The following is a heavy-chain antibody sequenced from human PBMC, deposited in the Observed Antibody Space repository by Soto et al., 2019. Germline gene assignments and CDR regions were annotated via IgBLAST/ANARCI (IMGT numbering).Heavy chain of an antibody. D-gene: IGHD6-19*01. V-gene: IGHV1-18*01. CDR2: ISAYHGNT. Sequence: ASVKVSCKASGYTFTSYGISWVRQAPGQGLEWMGWISAYHGNTNYAQKLQGRVTMTTDTSTSTAYMELRSLRSDDTAVYYCAIMGPTYSSGWSSYLDYWGQGTLVTVSS. J-gene: IGHJ4*02. CDR3: AIMGPTYSSGWSSYLDY. CDR1: GYTFTSYG.